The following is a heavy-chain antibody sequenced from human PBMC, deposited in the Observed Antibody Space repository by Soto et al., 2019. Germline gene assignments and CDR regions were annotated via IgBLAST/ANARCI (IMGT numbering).Heavy chain of an antibody. V-gene: IGHV3-30-3*01. CDR3: ARSSRAKWEPRGHAFDI. D-gene: IGHD1-26*01. J-gene: IGHJ3*02. Sequence: QVQLVESGGGVVQPGRSLRLSCAASGFTFSSYAMHWVRQAPGKGLEWVAVISYDGSNEYYADYVKGRFTISRGNSKNTLYLQMNRLRPEDTAVYYCARSSRAKWEPRGHAFDIWGQGTMVTVSS. CDR2: ISYDGSNE. CDR1: GFTFSSYA.